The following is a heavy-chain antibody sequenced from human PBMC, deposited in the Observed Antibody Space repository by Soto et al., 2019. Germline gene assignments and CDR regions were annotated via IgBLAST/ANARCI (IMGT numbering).Heavy chain of an antibody. CDR3: ARSRRRRGCFDP. V-gene: IGHV1-8*01. CDR2: MNPNSGNT. D-gene: IGHD1-1*01. CDR1: GYTFTSYD. Sequence: QVQLVQSGAEVKKPGASVKVSCKASGYTFTSYDINWVRQATGQGLEWMGWMNPNSGNTGYAQKFQGRXXMXRXNSISTAYMELSRLRSEDTAVYYCARSRRRRGCFDPWGQGTLVTVSS. J-gene: IGHJ5*02.